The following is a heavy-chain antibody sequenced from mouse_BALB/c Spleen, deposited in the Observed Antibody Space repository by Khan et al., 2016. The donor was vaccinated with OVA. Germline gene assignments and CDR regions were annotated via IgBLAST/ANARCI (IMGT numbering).Heavy chain of an antibody. J-gene: IGHJ4*01. CDR1: DYSITSDYA. D-gene: IGHD2-2*01. V-gene: IGHV3-2*02. Sequence: EVQLQESGPGLVKPSQSLSLTCSVTDYSITSDYAWNWFRQFPGNKLEWMGYISYSGRTSYHQSLKSRISFTRDTSKNQFFLQLNSVSPEDAATYYCTRSVYYAYAYAMDYWGQGTSVTVSS. CDR2: ISYSGRT. CDR3: TRSVYYAYAYAMDY.